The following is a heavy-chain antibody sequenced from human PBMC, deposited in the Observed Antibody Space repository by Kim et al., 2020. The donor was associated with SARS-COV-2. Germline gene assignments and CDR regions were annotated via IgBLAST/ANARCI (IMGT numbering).Heavy chain of an antibody. Sequence: GGSLRLSCAASGFTFSSYAMHWVRQAPGKGLEWVAVISYDGSNKYYADSVKGRFTISRDNSKNTLYLQMNSLRAEDTAVYYCARDGLDIVVVPADMPQDVHWYFDLWGRGTLVTVSS. D-gene: IGHD2-2*03. J-gene: IGHJ2*01. CDR3: ARDGLDIVVVPADMPQDVHWYFDL. CDR2: ISYDGSNK. V-gene: IGHV3-30-3*01. CDR1: GFTFSSYA.